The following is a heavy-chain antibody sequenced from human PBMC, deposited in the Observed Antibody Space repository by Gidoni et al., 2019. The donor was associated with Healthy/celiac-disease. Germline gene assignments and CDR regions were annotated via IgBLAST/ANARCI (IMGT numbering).Heavy chain of an antibody. D-gene: IGHD6-13*01. Sequence: QVQLVESGGGVVQPGRSLRLSCAASGFSFSSYGLHWVRQAPGKGLEWVAVISSDGSNKYYADSVKGRVTISRDNSKNTLYLQMNSLRAEDTAVYYCAKDLGGERQQGLEYYFDYWGQGTLVTVSS. J-gene: IGHJ4*02. CDR3: AKDLGGERQQGLEYYFDY. CDR1: GFSFSSYG. V-gene: IGHV3-30*18. CDR2: ISSDGSNK.